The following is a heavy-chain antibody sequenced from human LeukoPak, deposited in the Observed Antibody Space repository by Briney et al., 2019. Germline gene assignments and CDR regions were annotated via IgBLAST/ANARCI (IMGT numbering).Heavy chain of an antibody. Sequence: SETLSLTCTVSGGSISSDYWSWIRQPPGKGLEWIGYIYYSGSTNYNPSLKSRVTISVDTSKNQFSLKLSSVTAADTAVYYCARGGAARLHFQNWGQGTLVTVSS. J-gene: IGHJ1*01. CDR2: IYYSGST. CDR3: ARGGAARLHFQN. CDR1: GGSISSDY. D-gene: IGHD6-6*01. V-gene: IGHV4-59*12.